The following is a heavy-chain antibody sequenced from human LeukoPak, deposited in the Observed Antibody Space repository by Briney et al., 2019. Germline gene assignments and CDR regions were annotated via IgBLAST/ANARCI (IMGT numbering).Heavy chain of an antibody. CDR3: ARRDTSGWLPDY. D-gene: IGHD6-19*01. CDR1: GFTFSAYA. CDR2: IGSDNKP. J-gene: IGHJ4*02. Sequence: GGSLRLSCEASGFTFSAYAMTWVRQAPGKGLEWVSSIGSDNKPHYTESVKGRFAISRDNSKSMLFLQLNRLRAEDTALYYCARRDTSGWLPDYWGQGTLVTVSS. V-gene: IGHV3-23*05.